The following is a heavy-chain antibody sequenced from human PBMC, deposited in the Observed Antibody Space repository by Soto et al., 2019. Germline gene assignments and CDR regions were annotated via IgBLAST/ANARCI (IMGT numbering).Heavy chain of an antibody. CDR1: GLFVNSYEYF. J-gene: IGHJ4*02. V-gene: IGHV4-30-4*01. D-gene: IGHD6-6*01. CDR2: IYYTGST. CDR3: ARDHSNSPDFFDS. Sequence: SETLSLTCSVSGLFVNSYEYFWTWIRQPPGEGLEWIGHIYYTGSTFYSPSLKGRLSISLDTSKNQFSLKLNSVTAADSAVYYCARDHSNSPDFFDSWGQGALVTVSS.